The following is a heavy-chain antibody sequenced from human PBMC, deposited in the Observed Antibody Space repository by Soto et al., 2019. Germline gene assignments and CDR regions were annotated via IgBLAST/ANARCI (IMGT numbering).Heavy chain of an antibody. Sequence: QVQLVQSGAEVKKPGSSVKVSCKASGGTFSSYAISWVRQAPGQGLEWMGGIIPIFNTATYAQKFQGRVTITADDSTSTAYMEVSSLRSEDTAVYCCARSRCPNAVCYTHSPALGVWGPGTTVTVAS. CDR2: IIPIFNTA. CDR3: ARSRCPNAVCYTHSPALGV. J-gene: IGHJ6*02. D-gene: IGHD2-8*01. CDR1: GGTFSSYA. V-gene: IGHV1-69*01.